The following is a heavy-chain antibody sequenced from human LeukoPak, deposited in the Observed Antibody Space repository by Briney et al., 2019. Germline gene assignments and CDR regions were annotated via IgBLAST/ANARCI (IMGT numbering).Heavy chain of an antibody. D-gene: IGHD4-17*01. CDR2: ISAYNGNT. CDR1: GYTFTSYG. CDR3: ARLGHDYGDYKRFDY. J-gene: IGHJ4*02. Sequence: ASVKVSCKASGYTFTSYGISWVRQAPGRGLEWMGWISAYNGNTNYAQKLQGRVTMTTDTSTSTAYMELRSLRSDDTAVYYCARLGHDYGDYKRFDYWGQGTLVTVSS. V-gene: IGHV1-18*01.